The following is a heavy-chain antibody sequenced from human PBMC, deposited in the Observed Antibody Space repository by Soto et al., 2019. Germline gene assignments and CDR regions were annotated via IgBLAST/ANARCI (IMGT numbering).Heavy chain of an antibody. CDR3: ARDNGYGGFDY. CDR1: GYSFSEMS. V-gene: IGHV1-24*01. D-gene: IGHD3-16*01. CDR2: FDGEDGQT. Sequence: ASVKVSCKVSGYSFSEMSMHWVRQTPEKGLEWMGSFDGEDGQTMYAQKFQGRVTMTRDTSISTAYMELSRLRSDDTAVYYCARDNGYGGFDYWGQGTLVTVSS. J-gene: IGHJ4*02.